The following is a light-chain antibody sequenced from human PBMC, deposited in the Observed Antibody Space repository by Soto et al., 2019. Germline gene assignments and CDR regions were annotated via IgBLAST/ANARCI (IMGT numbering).Light chain of an antibody. CDR3: QQYCSSPYT. Sequence: EIVLTQSPGTLSLSPGERATLSCRASQSVSSSFFAWYQQKPGQAPRLLIYDASSRATGIPDRFSGSGSGTDFTLTISGLEPEDFAVYYCQQYCSSPYTFGQGTELEIK. CDR2: DAS. V-gene: IGKV3-20*01. CDR1: QSVSSSF. J-gene: IGKJ2*01.